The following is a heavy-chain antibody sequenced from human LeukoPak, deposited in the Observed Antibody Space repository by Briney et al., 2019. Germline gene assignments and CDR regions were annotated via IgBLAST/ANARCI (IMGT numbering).Heavy chain of an antibody. CDR3: AELVAIVGATY. Sequence: GGSLRLSCAASGFTFSSYAMSWVSQAPGKGLEWVSAISGSGGSTYYADSVKGRFTISRDNSKNTLYLQMNSLRAEDTAVYYCAELVAIVGATYWGQGTLVTVSS. J-gene: IGHJ4*02. D-gene: IGHD1-26*01. V-gene: IGHV3-23*01. CDR1: GFTFSSYA. CDR2: ISGSGGST.